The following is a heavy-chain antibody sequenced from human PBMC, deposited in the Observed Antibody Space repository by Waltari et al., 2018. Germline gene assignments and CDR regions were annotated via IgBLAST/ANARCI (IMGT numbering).Heavy chain of an antibody. CDR1: GGTFSSYA. J-gene: IGHJ3*02. Sequence: QVQLVQSGAEVKKPGSSVKVYCKASGGTFSSYAMNWVRQAPGQGLEWMGWINTNTGNPTYAQGFTGRFVFSLDTSVSTAYLQISSLKAEDTAVYYCARFERSSGWPPDAFDIWGQGTMVTVSS. V-gene: IGHV7-4-1*02. D-gene: IGHD6-19*01. CDR3: ARFERSSGWPPDAFDI. CDR2: INTNTGNP.